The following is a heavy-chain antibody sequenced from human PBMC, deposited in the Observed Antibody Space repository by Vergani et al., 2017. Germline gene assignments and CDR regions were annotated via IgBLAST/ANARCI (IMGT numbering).Heavy chain of an antibody. CDR1: GFSLSTSGMR. J-gene: IGHJ4*02. D-gene: IGHD3-10*01. CDR3: ARTHAIRGAKYYFDY. V-gene: IGHV2-70*04. CDR2: IDWDDDK. Sequence: QVTLKESGPALVKPTQTLTLTCTFSGFSLSTSGMRVSSIRQPPGRALEWLARIDWDDDKFYSPSLKTRLTISKYTSKNKVVLTMTNMDPVDTATYYCARTHAIRGAKYYFDYWGQGTLVTVSS.